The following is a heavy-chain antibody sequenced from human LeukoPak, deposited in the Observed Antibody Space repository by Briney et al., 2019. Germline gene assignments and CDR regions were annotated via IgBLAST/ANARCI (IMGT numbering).Heavy chain of an antibody. J-gene: IGHJ3*02. CDR3: ARDIHSVAFDI. CDR2: IYSGGST. CDR1: GFTVSSNY. Sequence: GGSLRLSCAASGFTVSSNYMTWVRQAPGKGLEWVSVIYSGGSTYYADSVKGRFTISRDNAKRSVYLQMNSLGVEDTAVYYCARDIHSVAFDIWGQGTMVTVSS. V-gene: IGHV3-53*01.